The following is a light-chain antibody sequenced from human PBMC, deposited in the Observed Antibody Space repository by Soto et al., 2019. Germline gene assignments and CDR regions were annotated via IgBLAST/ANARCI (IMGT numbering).Light chain of an antibody. CDR2: QAT. V-gene: IGLV2-23*01. CDR3: CSYAGSRSYV. CDR1: SSYIGRSSL. J-gene: IGLJ1*01. Sequence: QSVLAQPASVSGSPGQSITISCAGTSSYIGRSSLVSWYQQHPGKGPKLIIYQATQRPSGVSDRFSGSRSGNTASLTISGVQAEDEADYYCCSYAGSRSYVFGTGTKVTVL.